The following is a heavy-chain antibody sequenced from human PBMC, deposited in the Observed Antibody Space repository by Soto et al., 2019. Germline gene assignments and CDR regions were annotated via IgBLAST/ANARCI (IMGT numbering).Heavy chain of an antibody. V-gene: IGHV1-69*01. CDR1: GGTFSKYA. D-gene: IGHD3-22*01. J-gene: IGHJ6*02. CDR3: ARPLRDRNYYYGMAV. CDR2: TIPMFGTP. Sequence: QVQLVQSGAEMQQPGASVSVSCKASGGTFSKYAFSWVRQAPGQGLEWLGGTIPMFGTPNYAQKFQGRVAISADESTATVYMELSSLRSEDTAVYFCARPLRDRNYYYGMAVWGQGTTGNVSS.